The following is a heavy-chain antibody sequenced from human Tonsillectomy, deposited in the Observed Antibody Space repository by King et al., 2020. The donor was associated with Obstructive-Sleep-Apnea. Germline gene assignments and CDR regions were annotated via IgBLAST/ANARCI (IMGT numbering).Heavy chain of an antibody. Sequence: VQLVESGGGVVQPGRSLRLSCAASGFTFSNYGMHWVRQAPGEGLEWVAIITYDGSDNYYADSLKGRFTISRDNSKSTLYLQMNSLRPEDTAVYYCGGYNWFDPWGQGTLVTVSS. J-gene: IGHJ5*02. CDR3: GGYNWFDP. CDR2: ITYDGSDN. CDR1: GFTFSNYG. D-gene: IGHD6-13*01. V-gene: IGHV3-30*03.